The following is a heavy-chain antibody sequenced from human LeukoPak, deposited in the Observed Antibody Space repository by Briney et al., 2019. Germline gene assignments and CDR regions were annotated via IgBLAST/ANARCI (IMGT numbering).Heavy chain of an antibody. Sequence: SETLSLTCAVSGYSISSGYYWGWIRQPPGKGLEWIGSIYHSGSTYYNPSLKSRVTISVDTSKNQFSLKLSSVTAADTAVYYCARPPYGEPGDFDIWGQGTMVTVSS. J-gene: IGHJ3*02. CDR1: GYSISSGYY. CDR3: ARPPYGEPGDFDI. CDR2: IYHSGST. D-gene: IGHD4-17*01. V-gene: IGHV4-38-2*01.